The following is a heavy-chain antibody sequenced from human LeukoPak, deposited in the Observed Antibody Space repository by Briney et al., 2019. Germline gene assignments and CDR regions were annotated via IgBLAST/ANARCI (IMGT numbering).Heavy chain of an antibody. CDR3: ARDGDYYGSGSYRSHFDY. V-gene: IGHV1-69*13. D-gene: IGHD3-10*01. CDR1: GYTFTSYG. J-gene: IGHJ4*02. Sequence: ASVKVSCKASGYTFTSYGISWVRQAPGQRLEWMGGIIPIFGTANYAQKFQGRVTITADESTSTAYMELSSLRSEDTAVYYCARDGDYYGSGSYRSHFDYWGQGTLVTVSS. CDR2: IIPIFGTA.